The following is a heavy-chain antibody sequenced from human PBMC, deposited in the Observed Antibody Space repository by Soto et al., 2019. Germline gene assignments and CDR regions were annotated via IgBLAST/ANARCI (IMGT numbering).Heavy chain of an antibody. CDR2: TNPLSASA. Sequence: ASVKVSFKASGVTFSTSSLNWVRQAPGRGLELLGGTNPLSASANYAQNFQGRLTITADESTSTVYMELSSLSSKDTAVYYCARDYYASGRGPHPLDAWGQGTLVTVSS. D-gene: IGHD3-10*01. CDR3: ARDYYASGRGPHPLDA. V-gene: IGHV1-69*13. CDR1: GVTFSTSS. J-gene: IGHJ5*02.